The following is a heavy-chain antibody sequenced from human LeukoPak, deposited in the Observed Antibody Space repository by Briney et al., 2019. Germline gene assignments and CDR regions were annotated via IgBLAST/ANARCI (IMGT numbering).Heavy chain of an antibody. J-gene: IGHJ6*02. D-gene: IGHD6-13*01. CDR2: IYYSGST. CDR1: GGSISSYY. CDR3: ARDLHSSSWGYYYYGMDV. Sequence: PSETLSLTCTVSGGSISSYYWIWIRQPPGKGLEWIGYIYYSGSTNYNPSLKSRVTISVDTSKNQFSLKLSSVTAADTAVYYCARDLHSSSWGYYYYGMDVWGQGTTVTVSS. V-gene: IGHV4-59*01.